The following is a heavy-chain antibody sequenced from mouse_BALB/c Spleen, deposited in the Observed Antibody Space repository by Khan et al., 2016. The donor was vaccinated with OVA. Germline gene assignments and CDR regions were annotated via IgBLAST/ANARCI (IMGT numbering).Heavy chain of an antibody. CDR3: ASHLTGSVAY. D-gene: IGHD4-1*01. J-gene: IGHJ3*01. Sequence: EVELVESGGDLVRPGGSLKLSCAASGFTFSAYGMSWVRQSPDKRLEWVATINSDGYYTYYPHSLKGRFIISRDNAKNTLYLQLRSLKSEDTAMYYCASHLTGSVAYWGQGTLVTVSA. CDR1: GFTFSAYG. V-gene: IGHV5-6*01. CDR2: INSDGYYT.